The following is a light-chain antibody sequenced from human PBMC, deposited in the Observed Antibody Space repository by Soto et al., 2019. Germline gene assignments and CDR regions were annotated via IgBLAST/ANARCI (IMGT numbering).Light chain of an antibody. CDR2: GNG. CDR1: SSNIGAGHD. CDR3: QSYDTSLSGSEV. Sequence: QSVLTQPPSVSGAPGHRFTISCTGSSSNIGAGHDVHWYQHLPGTAPKLLIYGNGNRPSGIPDRFSGSKSGTSASLAITGLQAEDEADYYCQSYDTSLSGSEVFGTGTKVTVL. V-gene: IGLV1-40*01. J-gene: IGLJ1*01.